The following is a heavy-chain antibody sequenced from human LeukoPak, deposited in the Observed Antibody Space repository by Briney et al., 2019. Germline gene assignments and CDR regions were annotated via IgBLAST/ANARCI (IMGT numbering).Heavy chain of an antibody. CDR3: AIINHPDGRVY. CDR2: ISGSGGST. CDR1: GFTFSSYA. V-gene: IGHV3-23*01. J-gene: IGHJ4*02. D-gene: IGHD5-24*01. Sequence: GGSLRLSCAASGFTFSSYAMSWVRQAPGKGLEWVSSISGSGGSTYYADSVKGRFTISRDNSKNTLDLQMNSLRAEDTAIYYCAIINHPDGRVYWGQGTLVTVSS.